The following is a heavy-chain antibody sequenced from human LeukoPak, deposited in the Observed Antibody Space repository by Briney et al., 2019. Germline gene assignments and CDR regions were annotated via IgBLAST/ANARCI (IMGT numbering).Heavy chain of an antibody. J-gene: IGHJ4*02. V-gene: IGHV3-21*01. CDR1: GFTFSSYS. D-gene: IGHD1-14*01. CDR3: ATEPPSPLNY. CDR2: ISSSSSYI. Sequence: GGSLRLSCAASGFTFSSYSMNWVRQAPGKGLEWVSSISSSSSYIYYADSVKGRFTISRDNAKNSLYLQMNSLRAEDMAVYYCATEPPSPLNYWGQGTLVTVSS.